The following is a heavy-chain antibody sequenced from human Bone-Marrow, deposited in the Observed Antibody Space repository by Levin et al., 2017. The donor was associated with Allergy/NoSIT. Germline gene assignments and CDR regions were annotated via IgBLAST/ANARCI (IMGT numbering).Heavy chain of an antibody. D-gene: IGHD6-13*01. CDR3: ARDLRSSSWRLNYYYYYGMDV. CDR1: GFTFSSYW. CDR2: IKQDGSEK. Sequence: TGGSLRLSCAASGFTFSSYWMSWVRQAPGKGLEWVANIKQDGSEKYYVDSVKGRFTISRDNAKNSLYLQMNSLRAEDTAVYYCARDLRSSSWRLNYYYYYGMDVWGQGTTVTVSS. J-gene: IGHJ6*02. V-gene: IGHV3-7*01.